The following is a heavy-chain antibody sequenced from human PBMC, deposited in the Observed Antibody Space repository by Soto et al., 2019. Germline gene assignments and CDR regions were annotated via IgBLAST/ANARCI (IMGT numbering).Heavy chain of an antibody. Sequence: VQLQESGPGLVKPSQTLSLTCTVSGGSISNVGYFWSWIRQPPGKGLEWIGFIYHTGTTYYNSSLRSRVSISIDTSKSQFSLKLNSVTAADTAVYYCARVMAAMQNWLDPWGQGTLVTVSP. J-gene: IGHJ5*02. CDR3: ARVMAAMQNWLDP. CDR2: IYHTGTT. V-gene: IGHV4-30-4*01. D-gene: IGHD2-2*01. CDR1: GGSISNVGYF.